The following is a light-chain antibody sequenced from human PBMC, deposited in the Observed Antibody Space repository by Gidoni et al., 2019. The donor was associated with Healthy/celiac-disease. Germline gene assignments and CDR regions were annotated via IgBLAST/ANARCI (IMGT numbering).Light chain of an antibody. CDR3: AALDDSLSGFYV. V-gene: IGLV1-47*01. Sequence: QSVLTQPPSASGTTGQRVTISCSGSSSNIGSNYVYWYQQLPGTAPKLLIYRNNQRPSGGPDRFSGSKSGTSASLAISGLRSEDEADYYCAALDDSLSGFYVFGTGTKVTVL. CDR1: SSNIGSNY. J-gene: IGLJ1*01. CDR2: RNN.